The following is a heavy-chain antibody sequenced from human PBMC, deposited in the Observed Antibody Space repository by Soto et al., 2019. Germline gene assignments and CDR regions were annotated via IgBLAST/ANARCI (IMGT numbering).Heavy chain of an antibody. Sequence: GSLRLSCAASGFTFSSYWMHWVRQAPGKGLMWVSRINSDASSTSYADSVKGRFTISRDNAKNTLFLQMNSLRAEDTAVYYCARQWLANAYWGQGNLVTVSS. CDR3: ARQWLANAY. CDR2: INSDASST. J-gene: IGHJ4*02. CDR1: GFTFSSYW. V-gene: IGHV3-74*01. D-gene: IGHD6-19*01.